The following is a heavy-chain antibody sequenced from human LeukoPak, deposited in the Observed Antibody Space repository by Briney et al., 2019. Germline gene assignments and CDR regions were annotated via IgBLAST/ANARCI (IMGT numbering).Heavy chain of an antibody. J-gene: IGHJ4*02. CDR1: GYTFTNHG. V-gene: IGHV1-2*02. D-gene: IGHD3-22*01. CDR3: AADPYYYDSSGYDY. Sequence: GASVKVSCKASGYTFTNHGITWVRQAPGQGLEWMGWINPNSGGTHYAQKFQGRVTMTRDTSISTAYMELRRLRSDDTAVYYCAADPYYYDSSGYDYWGQGTLVTVSS. CDR2: INPNSGGT.